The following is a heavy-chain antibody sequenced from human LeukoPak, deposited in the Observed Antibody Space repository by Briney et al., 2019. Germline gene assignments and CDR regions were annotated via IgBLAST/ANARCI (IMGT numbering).Heavy chain of an antibody. D-gene: IGHD2-15*01. Sequence: GTSVKVSCKASGYTFTAHYMHWVRQAPGQGLDWMGRINPNSGGTNFAQKFQGRVTMTSDTSINTAYMELNSLRSDDTAVYYCARSKINAATLDHWGPGTLVTVSS. J-gene: IGHJ4*01. CDR2: INPNSGGT. CDR1: GYTFTAHY. V-gene: IGHV1-2*06. CDR3: ARSKINAATLDH.